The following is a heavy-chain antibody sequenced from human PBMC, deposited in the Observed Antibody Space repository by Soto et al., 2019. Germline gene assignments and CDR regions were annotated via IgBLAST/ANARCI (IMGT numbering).Heavy chain of an antibody. V-gene: IGHV4-59*08. Sequence: QVQLQESGPGLVKPSETLSLSCSVSGGSISGHYWSWVRQTPGKGLEWIGYMYYSGSTNYNPSLKSRVTISVDTSKNHFSLRLTSVTAADTAVYYCARGPYYDLIWNYYYMDVWGKGTTVTVFS. CDR1: GGSISGHY. CDR3: ARGPYYDLIWNYYYMDV. D-gene: IGHD3-16*01. CDR2: MYYSGST. J-gene: IGHJ6*03.